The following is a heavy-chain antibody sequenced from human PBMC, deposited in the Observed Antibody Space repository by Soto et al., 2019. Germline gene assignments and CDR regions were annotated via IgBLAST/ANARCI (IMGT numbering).Heavy chain of an antibody. J-gene: IGHJ3*02. D-gene: IGHD3-3*01. CDR3: ARGYYDFWSGYYGSDAFDI. CDR2: MNPNSGNT. CDR1: GYTFTIYG. Sequence: ASVKVSCKASGYTFTIYGISWLRQAPGQGLEWMGWMNPNSGNTGYAQKFQGRVTMTRNTSISTAYMELSSLRSEDTAVYYCARGYYDFWSGYYGSDAFDIWGQGTMVTVSS. V-gene: IGHV1-8*02.